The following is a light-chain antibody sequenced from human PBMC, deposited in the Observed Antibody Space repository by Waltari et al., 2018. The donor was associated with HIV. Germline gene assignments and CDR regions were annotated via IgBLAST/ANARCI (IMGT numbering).Light chain of an antibody. CDR1: QSVSSN. J-gene: IGKJ4*01. CDR2: GAS. CDR3: QQYNNWPPLT. Sequence: EIVMTQSPATLSVSLGESVTLSCRASQSVSSNLAWYQQKPGQAPRLLIYGASTRATGIPARFSGSGSGTEFTLTISSLQSEDFAIYYCQQYNNWPPLTFGGGTKVEIK. V-gene: IGKV3-15*01.